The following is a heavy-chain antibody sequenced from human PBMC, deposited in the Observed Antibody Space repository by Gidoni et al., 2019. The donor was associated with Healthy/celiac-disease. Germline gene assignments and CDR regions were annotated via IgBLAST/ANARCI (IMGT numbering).Heavy chain of an antibody. CDR3: ARSSGVQYYYYYGMDV. CDR1: GYPFTSSY. V-gene: IGHV1-46*03. Sequence: QVQLVQSGAEVKKPGTSVKVSCKASGYPFTSSYMHWVRQAPGQGLEWMGIINPSGGSTSYAQKFQGRVTMTRDTSTSTVYMELSSLRSEDTAVYYCARSSGVQYYYYYGMDVWGQGTTVTVSS. J-gene: IGHJ6*02. CDR2: INPSGGST. D-gene: IGHD3-10*01.